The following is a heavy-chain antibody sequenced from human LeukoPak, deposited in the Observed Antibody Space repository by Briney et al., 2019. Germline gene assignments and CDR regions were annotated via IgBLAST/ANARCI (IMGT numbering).Heavy chain of an antibody. D-gene: IGHD3-22*01. Sequence: GGSLRLSCAASGFTFSTYAMNWVRQAPGKGLEWVSTISSGGGTTYYADSVKGRFTISRANSKNTLYLQMSSLRGEDTAVYYCAKGGYDNSGYYPKFDYWGQGTLVTVSS. CDR2: ISSGGGTT. V-gene: IGHV3-23*01. CDR3: AKGGYDNSGYYPKFDY. CDR1: GFTFSTYA. J-gene: IGHJ4*02.